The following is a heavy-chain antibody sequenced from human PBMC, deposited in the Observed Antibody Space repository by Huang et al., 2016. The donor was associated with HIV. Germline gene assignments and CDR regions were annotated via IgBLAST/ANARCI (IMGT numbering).Heavy chain of an antibody. Sequence: EVQLVESGGGLVKPGGSLRLSCAASGFIFSSYSLNWVRQAPGKGLEGVSSITSGSSFIYYADSVKGRFTISRDNAKNSLYLQMNSLRAEDTAVYYCARVLRGSHAFDIWGQGTMVTVSS. CDR2: ITSGSSFI. J-gene: IGHJ3*02. CDR1: GFIFSSYS. V-gene: IGHV3-21*01. CDR3: ARVLRGSHAFDI. D-gene: IGHD3-10*01.